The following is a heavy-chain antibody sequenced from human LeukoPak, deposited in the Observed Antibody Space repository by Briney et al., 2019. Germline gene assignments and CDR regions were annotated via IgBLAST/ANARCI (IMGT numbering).Heavy chain of an antibody. V-gene: IGHV3-23*01. J-gene: IGHJ5*02. CDR2: ISGSGGST. Sequence: GGSLRLSCAASGSTFSSYAMSWVRQAPGKGLEWVSAISGSGGSTYYADSVKGRFTISRDNSKNTLYLQMNSLRAEDTAVYYCAKGTDCSSTSCYTPYDPWGQGTLVTVSS. D-gene: IGHD2-2*02. CDR3: AKGTDCSSTSCYTPYDP. CDR1: GSTFSSYA.